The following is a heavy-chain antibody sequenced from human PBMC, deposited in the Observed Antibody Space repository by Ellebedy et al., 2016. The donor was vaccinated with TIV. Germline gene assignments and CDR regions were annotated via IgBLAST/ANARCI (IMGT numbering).Heavy chain of an antibody. J-gene: IGHJ4*02. CDR1: GDSVSTYY. Sequence: SETLSLXXSVSGDSVSTYYWSWIRQAPGKGLEWIGYIYYSGNSNYNPSLKSRATISIDTSKNQFSLKVNSVIAADTAVYYCARERSGMAAAGTFEFWGQGTLVTVSS. V-gene: IGHV4-59*02. CDR2: IYYSGNS. D-gene: IGHD6-13*01. CDR3: ARERSGMAAAGTFEF.